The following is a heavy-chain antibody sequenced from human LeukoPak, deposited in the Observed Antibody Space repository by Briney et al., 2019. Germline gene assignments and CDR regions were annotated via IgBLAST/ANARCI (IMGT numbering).Heavy chain of an antibody. D-gene: IGHD2-2*01. J-gene: IGHJ4*02. CDR1: GGSFSGYY. Sequence: PSETLSLTCAVYGGSFSGYYWSWIRQPPGKGLEWIGEINHSGSTNYNPSLKSRVTISVDTSKNQFSLKLSSVTAADTAVYYCAGRYCSSTSCYLPSWGQGTLVTVSS. V-gene: IGHV4-34*01. CDR2: INHSGST. CDR3: AGRYCSSTSCYLPS.